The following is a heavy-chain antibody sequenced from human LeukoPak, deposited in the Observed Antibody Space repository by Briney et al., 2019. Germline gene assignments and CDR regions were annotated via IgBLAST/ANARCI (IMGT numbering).Heavy chain of an antibody. CDR3: ARAPDYYDSSGHAFDI. CDR2: IYYSGST. D-gene: IGHD3-22*01. J-gene: IGHJ3*02. V-gene: IGHV4-31*03. Sequence: PSETLSLTCTVSGGSISSGGYYWSWIRQHPGKGLEWIVYIYYSGSTYYNPSLKSRVTISVDTSKNQFSLKLSSVTAADTAVYYCARAPDYYDSSGHAFDIWGQGTMVTVSS. CDR1: GGSISSGGYY.